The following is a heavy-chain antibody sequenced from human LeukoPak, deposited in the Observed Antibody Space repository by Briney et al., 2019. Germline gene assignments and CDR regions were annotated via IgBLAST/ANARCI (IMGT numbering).Heavy chain of an antibody. CDR1: GGTFSSYG. D-gene: IGHD6-19*01. Sequence: SCKASGGTFSSYGMHWVRQAPGKGLEWVAVISYDGSNKYYADSVKGRFTISRDNSKNTLYLQINSLRAEDTAVYYCAKGPSGFDYWGQGTLVTVSS. CDR3: AKGPSGFDY. V-gene: IGHV3-30*18. J-gene: IGHJ4*02. CDR2: ISYDGSNK.